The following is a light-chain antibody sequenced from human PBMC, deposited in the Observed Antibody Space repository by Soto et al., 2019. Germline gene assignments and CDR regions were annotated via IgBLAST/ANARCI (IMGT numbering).Light chain of an antibody. CDR3: QQLNSYPLT. V-gene: IGKV1-9*01. CDR2: VAS. J-gene: IGKJ4*01. CDR1: QSISSY. Sequence: DIQMTQSPSFLSAPVGDRVTLTCRASQSISSYLNWYQQKPGKAPKLLIYVASSLQSGVPSRFSGSESGTECTLTISSLQPEDVATYYCQQLNSYPLTFGQGTKVDIK.